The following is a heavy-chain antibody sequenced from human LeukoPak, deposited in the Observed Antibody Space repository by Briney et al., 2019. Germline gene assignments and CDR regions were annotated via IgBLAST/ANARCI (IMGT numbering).Heavy chain of an antibody. Sequence: SETLSLTCTVSGASISSHYWSWIRQPPGKGLEWIGYLYYSGSTNYNPSLKSRVTISVDASKNQFSLKLSSVTAADTAVYYCARHTSDGYGPAPYGFDIWGQGTMVTVSS. CDR1: GASISSHY. D-gene: IGHD2-2*03. V-gene: IGHV4-59*08. J-gene: IGHJ3*02. CDR3: ARHTSDGYGPAPYGFDI. CDR2: LYYSGST.